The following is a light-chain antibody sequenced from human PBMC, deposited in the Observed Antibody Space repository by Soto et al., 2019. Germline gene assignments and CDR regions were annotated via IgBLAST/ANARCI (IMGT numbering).Light chain of an antibody. V-gene: IGKV1-5*03. J-gene: IGKJ1*01. CDR3: QQYNSFPT. Sequence: DIQMTQSPSTLSAAVGDRVTITCRASHSISSWLAWYQQKPGKAPNLLIYRASSLETGVPSRFTGRGSGTEFTLTISSLQPDDFATYYCQQYNSFPTFGQGTKVEIK. CDR2: RAS. CDR1: HSISSW.